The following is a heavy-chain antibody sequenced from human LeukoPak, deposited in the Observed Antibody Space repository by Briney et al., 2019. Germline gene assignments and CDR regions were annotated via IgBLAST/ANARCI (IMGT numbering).Heavy chain of an antibody. D-gene: IGHD3-9*01. Sequence: GGFLRLSCAASGFTFSSYSMNWVRQAPGKGLEWVSSISSSSSYIYYADSVKGRFTISRDNAKNSLYLQMNSLRAEDTAVYYCARSYYDILTGYKEYYFDYWGQGTLVTVSS. CDR3: ARSYYDILTGYKEYYFDY. J-gene: IGHJ4*02. CDR1: GFTFSSYS. V-gene: IGHV3-21*01. CDR2: ISSSSSYI.